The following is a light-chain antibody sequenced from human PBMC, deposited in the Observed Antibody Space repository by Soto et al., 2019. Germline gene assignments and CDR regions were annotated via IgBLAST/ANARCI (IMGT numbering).Light chain of an antibody. Sequence: EIVMTQSPATLSVSPGERATLSCRASQSVGSNLAWYQQKPGQAPRLLIYHASTRAAGGPARFSGSGSGIEFTLTISSLQSEDFAVYYCHQYNNWPPGTFGQGTKVEIK. CDR3: HQYNNWPPGT. V-gene: IGKV3-15*01. CDR1: QSVGSN. J-gene: IGKJ1*01. CDR2: HAS.